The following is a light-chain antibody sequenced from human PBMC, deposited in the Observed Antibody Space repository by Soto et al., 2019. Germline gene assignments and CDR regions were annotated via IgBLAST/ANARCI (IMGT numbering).Light chain of an antibody. Sequence: QSVLTQPPSVSQAPGQRVTISCTGSSSNIGAGYEAHWYQQVPGTAAKLLIYENNNRPSGVPDRFSGSKSGTSASLAITGLQAEDEAESYCQSYDSSLSGYVFGTGTKLTVL. CDR2: ENN. V-gene: IGLV1-40*01. CDR3: QSYDSSLSGYV. J-gene: IGLJ1*01. CDR1: SSNIGAGYE.